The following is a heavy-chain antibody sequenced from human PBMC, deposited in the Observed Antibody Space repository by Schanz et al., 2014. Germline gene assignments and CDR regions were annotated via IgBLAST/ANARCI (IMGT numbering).Heavy chain of an antibody. CDR1: GFTFNYVW. D-gene: IGHD2-2*01. Sequence: EVQLVEFGGGLISPGGSLRLSCVASGFTFNYVWMSWVRQAPGKGLEWVGRIRSKADGGTTDYAAPVKGRFTISRDDSKNTLFLQINSLKTEDTAVYYCTTVDCSSPSCPPWGQGTLVTVSS. CDR2: IRSKADGGTT. CDR3: TTVDCSSPSCPP. J-gene: IGHJ5*02. V-gene: IGHV3-15*01.